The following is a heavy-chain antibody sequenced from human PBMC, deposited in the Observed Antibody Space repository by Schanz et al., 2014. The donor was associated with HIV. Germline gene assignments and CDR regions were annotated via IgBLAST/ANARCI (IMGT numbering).Heavy chain of an antibody. V-gene: IGHV3-30*18. J-gene: IGHJ4*02. CDR1: GFSFDSFG. Sequence: QVQLVESGGGVVQPGRSLRLSCVASGFSFDSFGMHWVRQAPGKGPEWMGVISYDGRNKYYADSVKGRFTISRDNSKNTLDLQMNNLKPEDTAVYYCAKAGLFFGQLWLGFFDYWGQGAQVTVSS. CDR3: AKAGLFFGQLWLGFFDY. D-gene: IGHD3-10*01. CDR2: ISYDGRNK.